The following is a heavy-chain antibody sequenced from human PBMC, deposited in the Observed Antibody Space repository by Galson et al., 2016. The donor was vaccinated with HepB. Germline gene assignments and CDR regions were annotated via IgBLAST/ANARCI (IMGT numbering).Heavy chain of an antibody. J-gene: IGHJ4*02. V-gene: IGHV3-7*03. CDR1: GFTFSNFW. D-gene: IGHD4-23*01. CDR2: IKQDGSEK. CDR3: TRGVTPGD. Sequence: SLRLSCAASGFTFSNFWMTWIRQAPGKGLEGVANIKQDGSEKNYVDSVKGRFTISRDNMKNSLFLKMHSLSADDTAMYYCTRGVTPGDWGQGTLVAVSS.